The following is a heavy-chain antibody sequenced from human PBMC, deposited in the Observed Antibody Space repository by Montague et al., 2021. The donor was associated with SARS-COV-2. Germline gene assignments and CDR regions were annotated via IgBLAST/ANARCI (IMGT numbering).Heavy chain of an antibody. CDR3: ARPSSTGNYYY. V-gene: IGHV4-39*01. CDR2: INYSGAT. J-gene: IGHJ4*02. Sequence: SETRSLTCSASGDSIYRSGYYWGWIRQPPGKGLEWIGSINYSGATYYNPSLKSRVTISVDTSKNQISLKVNSVTAADTAVYYCARPSSTGNYYYWGQGTLVTVSS. CDR1: GDSIYRSGYY. D-gene: IGHD1-26*01.